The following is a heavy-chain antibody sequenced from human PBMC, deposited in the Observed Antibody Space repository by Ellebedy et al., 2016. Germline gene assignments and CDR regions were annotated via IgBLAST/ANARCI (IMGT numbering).Heavy chain of an antibody. D-gene: IGHD4-17*01. CDR1: GFTFSNYY. CDR3: TRDRVAKVTTSYDYSDMDV. Sequence: GESLKISXAASGFTFSNYYMNWVCQAPGKGLEWVSSISSSGSYIYYADSVKGRFTISRDNAKNSLYLQMNSLRAEDNAVYYCTRDRVAKVTTSYDYSDMDVWGQGTTVTVSS. J-gene: IGHJ6*02. CDR2: ISSSGSYI. V-gene: IGHV3-21*01.